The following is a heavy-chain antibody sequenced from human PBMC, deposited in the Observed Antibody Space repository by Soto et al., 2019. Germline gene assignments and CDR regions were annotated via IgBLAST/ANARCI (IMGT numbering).Heavy chain of an antibody. CDR3: AREGCISTSCSGVDYYYGMDV. J-gene: IGHJ6*02. V-gene: IGHV1-2*04. Sequence: QVQLVQSGAEVKKPGASVKVSCKASGYTFTGYYMHWVRQAPGQGLEWMGWINPNSGGTNYAQKFQGWVTMTRDTSISTAYMELSRLRSDDTAVYYCAREGCISTSCSGVDYYYGMDVWGQGTTVTVSS. D-gene: IGHD2-2*01. CDR1: GYTFTGYY. CDR2: INPNSGGT.